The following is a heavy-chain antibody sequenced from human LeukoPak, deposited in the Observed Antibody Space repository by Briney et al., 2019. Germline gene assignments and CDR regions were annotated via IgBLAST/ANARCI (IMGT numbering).Heavy chain of an antibody. D-gene: IGHD1-26*01. CDR3: ARVGRQWEIPH. Sequence: SETLSLTCTVSGGSISSSSYYWGWIRQPPGKGLEWIGYIYYSGSTNYNPSLKSRVTISVDTSKNQFSLKLSSVTAADTAVYYCARVGRQWEIPHWGQGTLVTVSS. J-gene: IGHJ4*02. CDR2: IYYSGST. V-gene: IGHV4-61*05. CDR1: GGSISSSSYY.